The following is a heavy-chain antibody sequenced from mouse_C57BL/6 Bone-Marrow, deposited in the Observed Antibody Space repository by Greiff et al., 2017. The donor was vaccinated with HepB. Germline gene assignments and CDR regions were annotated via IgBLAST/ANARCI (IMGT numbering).Heavy chain of an antibody. CDR2: IWSGGST. J-gene: IGHJ3*01. D-gene: IGHD2-2*01. CDR1: GFSLTSYG. Sequence: QVQLKQSGPGLVQPSQSLSITCTVSGFSLTSYGVHWVRQSPGKGLEWLGVIWSGGSTDNNAAFISRLSISKDNSKSQVFFKMNSLQADDTAIYYCARNYGYDAWFAYWGQGTLVTVSA. V-gene: IGHV2-2*01. CDR3: ARNYGYDAWFAY.